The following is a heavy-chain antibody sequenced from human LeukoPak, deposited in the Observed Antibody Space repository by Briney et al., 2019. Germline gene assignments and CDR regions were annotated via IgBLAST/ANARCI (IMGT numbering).Heavy chain of an antibody. J-gene: IGHJ5*02. Sequence: SETLSLTCAVSGGSISSSNWWSWVRQPPGKGLEWIGEIYHSGSTNYNPSLKSRVTISVDKSESQFSLKLSSVTAADTAVYYCVRAGTYFLLSWGQGTLVTVSS. V-gene: IGHV4-4*02. CDR2: IYHSGST. CDR1: GGSISSSNW. D-gene: IGHD1-26*01. CDR3: VRAGTYFLLS.